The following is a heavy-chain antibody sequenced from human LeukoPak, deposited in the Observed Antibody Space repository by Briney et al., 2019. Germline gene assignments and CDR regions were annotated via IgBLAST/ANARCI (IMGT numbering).Heavy chain of an antibody. CDR1: GGSISSCY. Sequence: SETQSLTCTVSGGSISSCYWSWIRQPAGKGLEWIGRIYTSGSTNYNPSLKSRVTMSVDTSKNQFPLKLSSVTAADTAVYYCARDQSSYYDSSGYYSHWYFDLWGRGTLVTVSS. CDR2: IYTSGST. CDR3: ARDQSSYYDSSGYYSHWYFDL. D-gene: IGHD3-22*01. V-gene: IGHV4-4*07. J-gene: IGHJ2*01.